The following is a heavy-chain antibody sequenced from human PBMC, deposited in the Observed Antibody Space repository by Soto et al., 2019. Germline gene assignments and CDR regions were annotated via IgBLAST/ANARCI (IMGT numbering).Heavy chain of an antibody. V-gene: IGHV1-69*13. J-gene: IGHJ4*02. CDR3: ARALMPPPGPFDY. Sequence: GASVKVSCKASGGTFSSYAISWVRQAPGQGLEWMGGIIPIFGTANYAQKFQGRVTITADESTSTAYMELSSLRSEDTAVYYCARALMPPPGPFDYWGQGTLVTVSS. D-gene: IGHD2-2*01. CDR2: IIPIFGTA. CDR1: GGTFSSYA.